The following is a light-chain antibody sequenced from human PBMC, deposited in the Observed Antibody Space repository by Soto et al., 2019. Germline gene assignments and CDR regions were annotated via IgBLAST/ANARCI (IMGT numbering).Light chain of an antibody. CDR3: QSYDNGLRAWV. CDR2: ANG. V-gene: IGLV1-40*01. Sequence: QPVLTQPPSVSGAPGQRVTISCTGSNSNIGAGYDVHWYQQLPGTAPQLLIYANGNRPSGVPDRFSGSKSGTSASLAITGLQAEDEADYYCQSYDNGLRAWVFGGGTKLTV. J-gene: IGLJ3*02. CDR1: NSNIGAGYD.